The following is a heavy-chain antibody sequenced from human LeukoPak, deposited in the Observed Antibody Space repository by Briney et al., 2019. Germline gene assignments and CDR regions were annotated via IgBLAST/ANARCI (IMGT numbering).Heavy chain of an antibody. D-gene: IGHD4-17*01. J-gene: IGHJ4*02. CDR1: GFTFSSYS. V-gene: IGHV3-21*01. CDR3: ARAPGYYGDPFDY. Sequence: PWGSLRLSCAASGFTFSSYSFNWVRQAPGRGLEWVSCISSSTSYIYYADSVRGRFTISRDNAKNSLYLQMNSLRVEDTAVYYCARAPGYYGDPFDYWGQGTLVTVSS. CDR2: ISSSTSYI.